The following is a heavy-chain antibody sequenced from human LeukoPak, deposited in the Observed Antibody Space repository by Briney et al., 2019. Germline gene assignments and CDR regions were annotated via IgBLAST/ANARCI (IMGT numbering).Heavy chain of an antibody. CDR2: INHSGST. J-gene: IGHJ5*02. Sequence: SETLSLTCAVYGGSFSGYYWSWIRQPPGKGLEWFGEINHSGSTNYNPSLKSRVTISVDTSKNQFSLKLSSVTAADTAVYYCARGRVVGARVGWFDPWGQGTLVTVSS. CDR3: ARGRVVGARVGWFDP. CDR1: GGSFSGYY. D-gene: IGHD1-26*01. V-gene: IGHV4-34*01.